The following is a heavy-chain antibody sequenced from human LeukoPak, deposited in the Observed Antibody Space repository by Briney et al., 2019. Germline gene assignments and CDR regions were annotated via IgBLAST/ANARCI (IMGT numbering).Heavy chain of an antibody. CDR3: AKDRYGDYGPFDN. J-gene: IGHJ3*02. Sequence: GRSLRLSCAASGFNFNSHGMHWVRQAPGKGLEWVALIPSDGSYTYYADSVKGRFTISRDNSKNTLSLQMNSVRPDDTAVYYCAKDRYGDYGPFDNWGQGTMVTVSS. V-gene: IGHV3-30*18. D-gene: IGHD4-17*01. CDR2: IPSDGSYT. CDR1: GFNFNSHG.